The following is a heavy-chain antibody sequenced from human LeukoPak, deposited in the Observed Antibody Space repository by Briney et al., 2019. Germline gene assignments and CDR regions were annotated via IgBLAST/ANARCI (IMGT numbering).Heavy chain of an antibody. CDR2: ISSSGSTI. CDR1: GFTFSSFK. J-gene: IGHJ4*02. V-gene: IGHV3-48*03. Sequence: GGSLRLSCAASGFTFSSFKMHWVRQAPGKGLEWVSYISSSGSTIFYADSVKGRFTISRDNAKNSLYLQMDSLRAEDTAVFYCAREGAYSFDYWGQGTLVTVSS. CDR3: AREGAYSFDY.